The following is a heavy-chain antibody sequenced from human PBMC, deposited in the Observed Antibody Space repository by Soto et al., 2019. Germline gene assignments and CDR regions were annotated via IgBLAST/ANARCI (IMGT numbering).Heavy chain of an antibody. V-gene: IGHV5-51*03. Sequence: EVQLVQSGAEVKKPGESLQISCKGSGYIFTTYWIVWVRQMPGKGLEWMGIIYPGDSDARYSPSFQGQVTMSSDKSISTAYLQWSSLKASDTAMYYCARRIAAIDAFDIWGQGTMVTVS. CDR3: ARRIAAIDAFDI. D-gene: IGHD6-25*01. J-gene: IGHJ3*02. CDR1: GYIFTTYW. CDR2: IYPGDSDA.